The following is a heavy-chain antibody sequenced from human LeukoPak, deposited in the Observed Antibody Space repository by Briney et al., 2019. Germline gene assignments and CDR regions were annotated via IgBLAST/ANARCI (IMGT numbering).Heavy chain of an antibody. CDR2: INHSGST. V-gene: IGHV4-34*01. Sequence: SETLSLTCAVYGGPFSGYYWSWIRQPPGKGLEWIGEINHSGSTNYNPSLKSRVTISVDTSKNQFSLKLSSVTAADTAVYYCARGGRPLLWRARVAFDIWGQGTMVTVSS. J-gene: IGHJ3*02. CDR1: GGPFSGYY. CDR3: ARGGRPLLWRARVAFDI. D-gene: IGHD2-21*01.